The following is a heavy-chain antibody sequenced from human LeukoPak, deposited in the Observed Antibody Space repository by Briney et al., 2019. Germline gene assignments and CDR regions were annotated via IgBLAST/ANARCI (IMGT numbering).Heavy chain of an antibody. CDR3: AKGGYRRGWSYVDV. D-gene: IGHD6-19*01. CDR2: IDWKNDII. V-gene: IGHV3-9*01. J-gene: IGHJ6*02. Sequence: PGGSLRLSCAASGFSFDDYAIYWVRQAPGKGLEWVSGIDWKNDIIGYADSVRGRFTISRDNAKNSLYLQMNSLSAEDTAFYYCAKGGYRRGWSYVDVWGQGTTVTVSS. CDR1: GFSFDDYA.